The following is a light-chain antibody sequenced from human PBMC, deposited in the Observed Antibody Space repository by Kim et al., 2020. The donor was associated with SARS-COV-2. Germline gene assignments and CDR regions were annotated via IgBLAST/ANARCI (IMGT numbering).Light chain of an antibody. J-gene: IGKJ1*01. CDR1: QGISNY. CDR2: TAF. Sequence: SEYVGDRVTRACRASQGISNYLVGFQQKPGKVPKRLIYTAFNLQSGVPSRFGGSGFGTEFTLTVSLQPEDFATCYCQQHNSYPWTFGQGTKVDIK. V-gene: IGKV1-17*03. CDR3: QQHNSYPWT.